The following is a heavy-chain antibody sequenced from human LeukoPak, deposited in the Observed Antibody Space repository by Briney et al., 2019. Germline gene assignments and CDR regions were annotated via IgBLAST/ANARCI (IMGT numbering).Heavy chain of an antibody. CDR3: ARGAVAVAIDY. Sequence: ASVKVSCKASGYTFTGYYMHWVRQAPGQGLEWMGRIIPILGIANYAQKFQGRVTITADKSTSTAYMELSSLRSEDTAVYYCARGAVAVAIDYWGQGTLVTVSS. CDR1: GYTFTGYY. J-gene: IGHJ4*02. V-gene: IGHV1-69*04. D-gene: IGHD6-19*01. CDR2: IIPILGIA.